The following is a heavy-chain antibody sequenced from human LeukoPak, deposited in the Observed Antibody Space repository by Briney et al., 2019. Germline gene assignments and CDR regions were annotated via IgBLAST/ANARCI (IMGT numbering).Heavy chain of an antibody. D-gene: IGHD6-13*01. CDR3: ARDTSIAAAGPFDY. CDR2: INHSGST. J-gene: IGHJ4*02. Sequence: SETLSLTCAVYGGPFSGYYWSWIRQPPGKGLEWIGEINHSGSTNYNPSLKSRVTISVDTSKNQFSLKLSSVTAADTAVYYCARDTSIAAAGPFDYWGQGTLVTVSS. V-gene: IGHV4-34*01. CDR1: GGPFSGYY.